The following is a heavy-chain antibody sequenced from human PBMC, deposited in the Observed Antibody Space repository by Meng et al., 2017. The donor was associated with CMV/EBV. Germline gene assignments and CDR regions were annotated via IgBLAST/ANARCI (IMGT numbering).Heavy chain of an antibody. CDR2: IRYDGSNK. CDR1: GFTFSSYG. D-gene: IGHD5-18*01. CDR3: AKRKGGYSYGDFDY. J-gene: IGHJ4*02. Sequence: GGSLRLSCAASGFTFSSYGMHWVRQAPGKGLEWVAFIRYDGSNKCYADSVKGRFTISRDNSKNTLYLQMNSLRAEDTAVYYCAKRKGGYSYGDFDYWGQGTLVTVSS. V-gene: IGHV3-30*02.